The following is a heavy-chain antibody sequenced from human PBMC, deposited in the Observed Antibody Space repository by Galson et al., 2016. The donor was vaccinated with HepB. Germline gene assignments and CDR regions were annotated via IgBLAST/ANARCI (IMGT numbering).Heavy chain of an antibody. D-gene: IGHD6-13*01. V-gene: IGHV3-9*01. CDR2: ISWNSGSI. CDR3: AKGAASGTGGYFDL. J-gene: IGHJ2*01. Sequence: SLRLSCAASGFTFDDYAMHWVRQAPGKGLECVSSISWNSGSIGYADSVKGRFTISRDNAKNSLFLQMNSLRAEDTALYYCAKGAASGTGGYFDLWGRGTLVTVSS. CDR1: GFTFDDYA.